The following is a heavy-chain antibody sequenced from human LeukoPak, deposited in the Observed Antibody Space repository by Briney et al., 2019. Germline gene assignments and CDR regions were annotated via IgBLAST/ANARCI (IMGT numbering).Heavy chain of an antibody. CDR3: AKDRGIVGATPLFDY. CDR1: GFTFSSYA. Sequence: GGSLRLSCAASGFTFSSYAMSWVRQAPGKGLEWVSAISGSGGSTYYADSVKGQFTISRDNSKNTLYLQMNSLRAEDTAVYYCAKDRGIVGATPLFDYWGQGTLVTVSS. J-gene: IGHJ4*02. V-gene: IGHV3-23*01. D-gene: IGHD1-26*01. CDR2: ISGSGGST.